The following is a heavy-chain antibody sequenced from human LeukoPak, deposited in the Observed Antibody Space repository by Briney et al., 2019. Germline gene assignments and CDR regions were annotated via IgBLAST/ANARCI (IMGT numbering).Heavy chain of an antibody. Sequence: SETLSLTCTVSGGSISSDCCYWGWIRQPPGKGPEWIGGFYYTGTTYYSPSLKSRITISANTSKNQFSLRLSSVTAADTAVYYCAKHVITDGSGYYYFDSWGQGTLVTVSS. D-gene: IGHD3-22*01. CDR1: GGSISSDCCY. CDR2: FYYTGTT. J-gene: IGHJ4*02. V-gene: IGHV4-39*01. CDR3: AKHVITDGSGYYYFDS.